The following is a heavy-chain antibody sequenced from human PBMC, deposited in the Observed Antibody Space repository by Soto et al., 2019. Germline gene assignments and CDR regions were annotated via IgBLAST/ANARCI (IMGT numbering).Heavy chain of an antibody. CDR3: ARVRGTYPPRYGMDV. CDR1: GFTFSSYS. Sequence: GGSLRLSCAASGFTFSSYSMNWVRQAPGKGLEWVSSISSSSSYIYYADSVKGRFTISRDNAKNSLYLQMNSLRAEDTAVYYHARVRGTYPPRYGMDVWGQGTTVTVSS. CDR2: ISSSSSYI. D-gene: IGHD3-16*02. V-gene: IGHV3-21*03. J-gene: IGHJ6*02.